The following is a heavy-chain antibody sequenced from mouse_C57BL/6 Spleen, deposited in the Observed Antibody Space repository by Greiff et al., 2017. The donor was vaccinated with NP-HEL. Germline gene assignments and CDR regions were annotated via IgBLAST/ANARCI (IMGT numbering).Heavy chain of an antibody. D-gene: IGHD2-4*01. CDR1: GYTFTDYY. CDR2: INPNNGGT. Sequence: VQLQQSGPELVKPGASVKISCKASGYTFTDYYMNWVKQSHGKSLEWIGDINPNNGGTSYNQKFKGKATLTVDKSSSTAYMELRSLTSEDSAVYYCARWDYEAYYAMDYWGQGTSVTVSS. V-gene: IGHV1-26*01. J-gene: IGHJ4*01. CDR3: ARWDYEAYYAMDY.